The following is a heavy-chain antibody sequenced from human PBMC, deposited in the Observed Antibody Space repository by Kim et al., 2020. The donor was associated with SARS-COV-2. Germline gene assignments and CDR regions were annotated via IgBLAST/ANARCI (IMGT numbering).Heavy chain of an antibody. V-gene: IGHV4-34*01. J-gene: IGHJ4*02. CDR2: INHSGST. D-gene: IGHD3-10*01. CDR1: GGSFSGYY. CDR3: ARGRVTYYYGSGSHWGY. Sequence: SETLSLTCAVYGGSFSGYYWSWIRQPPGKGLEWIGEINHSGSTNYNPSLKSRVTISVDTSKNQFSLKLSSVTAADTAVYYCARGRVTYYYGSGSHWGYWGQGTLVTVSS.